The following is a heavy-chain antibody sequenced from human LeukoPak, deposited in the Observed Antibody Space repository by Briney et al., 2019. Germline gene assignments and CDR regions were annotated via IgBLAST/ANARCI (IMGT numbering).Heavy chain of an antibody. V-gene: IGHV3-23*01. CDR1: GFTFSSYA. CDR2: LSGSGGSP. CDR3: AKDTAFAYGYDRVEH. D-gene: IGHD5-18*01. J-gene: IGHJ5*02. Sequence: GGSVRLSCAASGFTFSSYAMNWVRQAPGKGLEWVSALSGSGGSPYYAHSVKGRFAISRDSSKNTLYLQMNSLRAEDTAVYYCAKDTAFAYGYDRVEHWGQGTRLTVSS.